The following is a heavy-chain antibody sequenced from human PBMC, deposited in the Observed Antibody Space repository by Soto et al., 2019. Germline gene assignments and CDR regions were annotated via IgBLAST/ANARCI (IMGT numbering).Heavy chain of an antibody. D-gene: IGHD1-1*01. CDR1: GGSISSGDYY. Sequence: QVQLQESGPGLVKPSQTLSLTCTVSGGSISSGDYYWSWIRQPPGKGLEGIGYIYYSGSTYYNPSLKSRVTISVDTSKNQFSLKLSSVTAADTAVYYCARVTTRGWNDVSPYYYGMDVWGQGTTVTVSS. CDR3: ARVTTRGWNDVSPYYYGMDV. V-gene: IGHV4-30-4*01. CDR2: IYYSGST. J-gene: IGHJ6*02.